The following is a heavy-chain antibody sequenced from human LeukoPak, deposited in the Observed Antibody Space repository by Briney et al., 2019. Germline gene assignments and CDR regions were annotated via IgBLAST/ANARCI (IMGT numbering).Heavy chain of an antibody. J-gene: IGHJ5*02. CDR1: GGSISSSNW. V-gene: IGHV4-4*02. D-gene: IGHD6-13*01. CDR2: YYHSGST. Sequence: NAAETLSLTCAVSGGSISSSNWWSWLRQPAGKGVEWIGEYYHSGSTNYNPSVKSRVTISIDRSKNQFSLKPSAVTAADTAVYYFAQQLTWAGSVNWFDPWGQGTLVTVSS. CDR3: AQQLTWAGSVNWFDP.